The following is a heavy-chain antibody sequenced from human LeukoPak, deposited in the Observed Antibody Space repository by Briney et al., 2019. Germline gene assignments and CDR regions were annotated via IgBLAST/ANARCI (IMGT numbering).Heavy chain of an antibody. V-gene: IGHV4-30-2*01. CDR3: AREQQLALIDY. CDR2: IYHSGST. J-gene: IGHJ4*02. Sequence: SETLSLTCTVSGGSISSGGYYWSWIRQPPGKGLEWIGYIYHSGSTYYNPSLKSRVTISVDTSKNQFSLKLSSVTAADTAVYYCAREQQLALIDYWGQGTLVTVSS. CDR1: GGSISSGGYY. D-gene: IGHD6-13*01.